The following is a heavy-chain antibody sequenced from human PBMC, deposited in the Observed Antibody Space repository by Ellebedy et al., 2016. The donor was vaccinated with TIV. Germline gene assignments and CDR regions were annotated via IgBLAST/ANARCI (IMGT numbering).Heavy chain of an antibody. CDR2: ISYDGSNK. D-gene: IGHD3-16*02. CDR1: GFTSSSYP. J-gene: IGHJ3*02. Sequence: PGGSLRLSCPASGFTSSSYPMHSVRPAPGKGLEWVAVISYDGSNKYNADSGKGRFTISRDNSKNTRYLQMNSLRAEDTAVYYCARVDRHDAFDIWGQGTMVTVSS. CDR3: ARVDRHDAFDI. V-gene: IGHV3-30*04.